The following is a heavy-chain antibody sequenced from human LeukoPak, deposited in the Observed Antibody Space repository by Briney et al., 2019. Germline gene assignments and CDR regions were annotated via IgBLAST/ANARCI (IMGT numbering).Heavy chain of an antibody. V-gene: IGHV3-74*01. D-gene: IGHD5-18*01. Sequence: GGSLRLSCAASGFTFSSYWMHWVRQAPGKGLVWVSRINSDGSSTSYADSVKGRFTISRDNAKNTLYLQMNSLRAEDTAVYYCARVGRDTRVDYFDYWGRGTLVTVSS. J-gene: IGHJ4*02. CDR1: GFTFSSYW. CDR2: INSDGSST. CDR3: ARVGRDTRVDYFDY.